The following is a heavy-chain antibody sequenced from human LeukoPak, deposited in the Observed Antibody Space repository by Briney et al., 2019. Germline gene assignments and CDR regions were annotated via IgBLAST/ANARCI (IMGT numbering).Heavy chain of an antibody. D-gene: IGHD3-9*01. J-gene: IGHJ6*04. Sequence: SVKVSCKASGDTFSSYAISWVRQAPGQGLEWMGGIIPIFGTANYAQKFQGRVTITADESTSTAYMELSSLRSEDTAVYYCARAHYDILTGASYYYYGMDVWGKGTTVTVSS. CDR3: ARAHYDILTGASYYYYGMDV. V-gene: IGHV1-69*01. CDR2: IIPIFGTA. CDR1: GDTFSSYA.